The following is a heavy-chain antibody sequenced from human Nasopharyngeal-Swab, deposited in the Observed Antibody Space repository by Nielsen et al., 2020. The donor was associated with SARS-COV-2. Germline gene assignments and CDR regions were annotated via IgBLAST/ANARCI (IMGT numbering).Heavy chain of an antibody. J-gene: IGHJ4*02. CDR2: ISGDGGST. CDR1: GFTFDDYA. Sequence: GESLKISCAASGFTFDDYAMHWVRQAPGKGLEWVSLISGDGGSTYYADSVKGRFTISRDNAKNTLYLQMNSLRAEDTAVYYCARAYYFDSWGQGTLVTVSS. V-gene: IGHV3-43*02. CDR3: ARAYYFDS.